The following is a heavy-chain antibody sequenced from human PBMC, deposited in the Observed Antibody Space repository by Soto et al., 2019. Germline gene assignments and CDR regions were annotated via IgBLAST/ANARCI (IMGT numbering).Heavy chain of an antibody. Sequence: QVQLVQSGGEVKKPGASVKVSCKASGDTVTKYGISWVRQAPGQGLEWLGWISFYNGHTNYALKFQDRITFTTDTSTSTASMELRSRTSADTAVYYCASATSIAVAGKETWGQGTLVTVSS. CDR2: ISFYNGHT. CDR1: GDTVTKYG. J-gene: IGHJ4*02. CDR3: ASATSIAVAGKET. V-gene: IGHV1-18*01. D-gene: IGHD6-19*01.